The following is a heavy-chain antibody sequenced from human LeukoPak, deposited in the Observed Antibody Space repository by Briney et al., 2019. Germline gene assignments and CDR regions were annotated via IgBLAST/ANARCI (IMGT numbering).Heavy chain of an antibody. Sequence: ASVKVSCKASGYTFTSYDINWVRQATGQGLEWMGWMNPNSGNTGYAQKLQGRVTMTTDTSTSTAYMELRSLRSDDTAVYYCAREKAVAAKDYYYYMDVWGKGTTVTVSS. J-gene: IGHJ6*03. CDR1: GYTFTSYD. V-gene: IGHV1-8*02. CDR2: MNPNSGNT. CDR3: AREKAVAAKDYYYYMDV. D-gene: IGHD6-19*01.